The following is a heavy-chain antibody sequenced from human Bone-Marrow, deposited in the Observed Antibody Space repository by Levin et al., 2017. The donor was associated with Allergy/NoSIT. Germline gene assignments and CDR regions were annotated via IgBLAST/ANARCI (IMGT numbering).Heavy chain of an antibody. D-gene: IGHD3-22*01. V-gene: IGHV4-30-2*01. CDR1: GGSISSGGYS. CDR3: ARSFRYYYDSSGYGRGYGMDV. J-gene: IGHJ6*02. Sequence: SETLSLTCAVSGGSISSGGYSWSWIRQPPGKGLEWIGYIYHSGSTYYNPSLKSRVTISVDRSKNQFSLKLSSVTAADTAVYYCARSFRYYYDSSGYGRGYGMDVWGQGTTVTVSS. CDR2: IYHSGST.